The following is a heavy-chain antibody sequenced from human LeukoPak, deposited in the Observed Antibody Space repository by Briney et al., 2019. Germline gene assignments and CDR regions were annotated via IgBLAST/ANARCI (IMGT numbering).Heavy chain of an antibody. CDR3: ATSAAVLGYCSSTSCSTGAFDI. CDR2: IYYSGST. CDR1: GGSISSSSYY. V-gene: IGHV4-39*01. J-gene: IGHJ3*02. D-gene: IGHD2-2*01. Sequence: SETLSLTCTVPGGSISSSSYYWGWIRQPPGKGLEWIGSIYYSGSTYYNPSLKSRVTISVDTSKNQFSLKLSSVTAADTAVYYCATSAAVLGYCSSTSCSTGAFDIWGQGTMVTVSS.